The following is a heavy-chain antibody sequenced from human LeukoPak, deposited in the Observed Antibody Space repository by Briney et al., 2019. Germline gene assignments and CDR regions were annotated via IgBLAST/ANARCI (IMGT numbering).Heavy chain of an antibody. Sequence: GGSLRLSCAASGFTFSGSAMHWVRQASGKGLEWVGRIRSKANSYATAYAASVKGRFTISRDDSKNTAYLQMNSLKTEDTAVYYCTSPSDYDFWSGYSPNLFDYWGQGTLVTVSS. CDR3: TSPSDYDFWSGYSPNLFDY. D-gene: IGHD3-3*01. J-gene: IGHJ4*02. CDR1: GFTFSGSA. CDR2: IRSKANSYAT. V-gene: IGHV3-73*01.